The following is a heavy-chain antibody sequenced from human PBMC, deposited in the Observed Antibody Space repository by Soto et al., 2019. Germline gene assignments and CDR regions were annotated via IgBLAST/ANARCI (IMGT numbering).Heavy chain of an antibody. CDR1: GYTFSSYG. J-gene: IGHJ4*02. Sequence: QVQLLESGGGVVQPGRSLRLSCAASGYTFSSYGMHWVRQAPRKGLEWVAVISYDGSNKYYADSVKGRFTISRDNSKNTLYLQMNSLRAEDTAVYYCANPIVGATTTSFDYWGQGTLVTVSS. V-gene: IGHV3-30*18. D-gene: IGHD1-26*01. CDR2: ISYDGSNK. CDR3: ANPIVGATTTSFDY.